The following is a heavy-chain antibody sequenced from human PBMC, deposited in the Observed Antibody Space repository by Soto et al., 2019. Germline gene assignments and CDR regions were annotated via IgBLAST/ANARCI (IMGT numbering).Heavy chain of an antibody. Sequence: ASVKVSCKASGYTFTGYYMHWVRQAPGQGLEWMGWINPNSGGTNYAQKFQGRVTMTRDTSISTAYMELSRLRSDDTAVYYCASPYSNYHYYYYGTDVWGQGTTVTVSS. CDR2: INPNSGGT. CDR1: GYTFTGYY. V-gene: IGHV1-2*02. J-gene: IGHJ6*02. D-gene: IGHD4-4*01. CDR3: ASPYSNYHYYYYGTDV.